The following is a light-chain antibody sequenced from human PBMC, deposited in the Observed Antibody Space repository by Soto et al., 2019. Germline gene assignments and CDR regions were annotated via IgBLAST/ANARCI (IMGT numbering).Light chain of an antibody. CDR2: AAS. V-gene: IGKV1-9*01. Sequence: DIQLTQSPSFLSASVGDRVTITCRASQDISSYLAWYQQKPGKAPKVLIYAASTLQSGVPSRFSGSGSGTEFTLTISSLQPEDFATYYCQQLNSYPRLTFGGGTKVEIK. CDR1: QDISSY. J-gene: IGKJ4*01. CDR3: QQLNSYPRLT.